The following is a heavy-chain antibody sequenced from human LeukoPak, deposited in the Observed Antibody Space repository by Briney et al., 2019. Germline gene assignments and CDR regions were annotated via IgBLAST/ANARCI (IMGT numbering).Heavy chain of an antibody. J-gene: IGHJ4*02. D-gene: IGHD1-26*01. CDR1: GGSISSSGYY. Sequence: SETLSLTCTVSGGSISSSGYYWGWIRQPPGKGLEWIGSIYYSGSTNYNPSLKSRVTISVDTSKNQFSLKLSSVTAADTAVYYCASDLSYSGSYRPHFDYWGQGTLVTVSS. V-gene: IGHV4-39*07. CDR3: ASDLSYSGSYRPHFDY. CDR2: IYYSGST.